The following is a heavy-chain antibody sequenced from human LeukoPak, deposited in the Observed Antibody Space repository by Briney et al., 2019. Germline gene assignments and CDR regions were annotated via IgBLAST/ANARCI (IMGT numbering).Heavy chain of an antibody. J-gene: IGHJ4*02. CDR2: INPSGGSA. Sequence: GASVKVSSRTSGYTFTTYYVHWVRQAPGQGLEWMGVINPSGGSASYAQNFQGRVAMTRDTSTSTVDMELSSLISDDTAIYYCARAIERGRRFDYWGQGTLVTVSS. D-gene: IGHD5-24*01. V-gene: IGHV1-46*01. CDR3: ARAIERGRRFDY. CDR1: GYTFTTYY.